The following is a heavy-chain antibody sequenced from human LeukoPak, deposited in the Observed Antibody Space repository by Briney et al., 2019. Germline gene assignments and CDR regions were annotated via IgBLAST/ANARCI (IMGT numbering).Heavy chain of an antibody. CDR3: AKDWVGEKYYYGSGNPPGDY. D-gene: IGHD3-10*01. V-gene: IGHV3-30*02. Sequence: PGGSLRLSCAASGFTFSSYGMHWVRQAPGKGLEWVAFIRYDGSNKYYADSVKGRFTISRDNSKNTLYLQMNSLRAEDTAVYYCAKDWVGEKYYYGSGNPPGDYWGQGTLVTVSS. J-gene: IGHJ4*02. CDR2: IRYDGSNK. CDR1: GFTFSSYG.